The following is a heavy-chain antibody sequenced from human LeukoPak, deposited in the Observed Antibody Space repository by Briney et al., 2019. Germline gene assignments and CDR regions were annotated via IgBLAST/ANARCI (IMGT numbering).Heavy chain of an antibody. J-gene: IGHJ6*02. V-gene: IGHV4-34*01. CDR2: INHSGST. D-gene: IGHD2/OR15-2a*01. CDR1: GGSFSGYY. CDR3: ARFLIASWYYYYGMDV. Sequence: KSSETLSLTCAVYGGSFSGYYWSWIRQPPGKGLEWIGEINHSGSTIYNPSLKSRVTISVDTSKNQFSLKLSSVTAADTAVYYCARFLIASWYYYYGMDVWGQGTTVTVSS.